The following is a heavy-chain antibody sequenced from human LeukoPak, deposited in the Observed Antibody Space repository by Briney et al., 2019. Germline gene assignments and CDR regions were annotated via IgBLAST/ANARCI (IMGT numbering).Heavy chain of an antibody. CDR3: ARGTSMPAATNRVVDY. CDR1: GFTFSTYW. V-gene: IGHV3-7*01. CDR2: INQDGSEK. J-gene: IGHJ4*02. Sequence: GGSLRLSCAASGFTFSTYWMNWVRQAPGKGLEWVANINQDGSEKHCVDSVKGRFTTSRDNAKNSLYLQMNSLSADDTAIYYCARGTSMPAATNRVVDYWGQGTLVTVSS. D-gene: IGHD6-13*01.